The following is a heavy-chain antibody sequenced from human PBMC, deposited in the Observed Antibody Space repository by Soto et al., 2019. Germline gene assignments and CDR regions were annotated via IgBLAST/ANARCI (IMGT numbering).Heavy chain of an antibody. J-gene: IGHJ5*02. Sequence: QVQLVESGGGVVQPGRSLRLSCAASGFTFSSYGMHWVRQAPGKGLEWVAVIWYDGSNKYYADSVKGRFTISRDNSKNTLYLQMKSLRAGATAVYYCARDRLTTVTTPGWFDPWGQGTLVPGSS. CDR1: GFTFSSYG. CDR2: IWYDGSNK. CDR3: ARDRLTTVTTPGWFDP. V-gene: IGHV3-33*01. D-gene: IGHD4-17*01.